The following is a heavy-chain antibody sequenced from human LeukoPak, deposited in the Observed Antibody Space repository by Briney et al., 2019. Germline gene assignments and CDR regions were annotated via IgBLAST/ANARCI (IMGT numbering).Heavy chain of an antibody. Sequence: PGGSLRLSCAASGFTFSSYAMTWVRQAPGKGLEWVSAIGGNGGSTYYADSVKGRFTISRDNAKNSLYLQMNSLRVEDTAVYYCAREGSSFGGYERLDYWGQGALVTVSS. J-gene: IGHJ4*02. CDR2: IGGNGGST. D-gene: IGHD5-12*01. V-gene: IGHV3-23*01. CDR3: AREGSSFGGYERLDY. CDR1: GFTFSSYA.